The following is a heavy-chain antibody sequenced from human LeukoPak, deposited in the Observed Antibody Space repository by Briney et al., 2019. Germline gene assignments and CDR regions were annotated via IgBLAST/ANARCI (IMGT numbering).Heavy chain of an antibody. CDR2: INPNSGDT. Sequence: ASVKVSCKTSGYTFTGYYMHWVRQAPGQGLEWMGRINPNSGDTNYAQKFQGRVTMTGDTSITTAYMELNSLRSDDTAVYYCAKAKPQGSDRDFDYWGQGTLVTASS. J-gene: IGHJ4*02. CDR1: GYTFTGYY. CDR3: AKAKPQGSDRDFDY. D-gene: IGHD1-14*01. V-gene: IGHV1-2*06.